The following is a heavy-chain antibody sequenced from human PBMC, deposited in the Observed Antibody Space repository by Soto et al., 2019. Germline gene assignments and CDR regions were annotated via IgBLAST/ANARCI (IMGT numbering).Heavy chain of an antibody. V-gene: IGHV4-59*01. CDR3: AREQITMFRGVGNDYYGMDV. J-gene: IGHJ6*02. D-gene: IGHD3-10*01. CDR1: GGSISSYY. CDR2: IYYSGST. Sequence: QVQLQESGPGLVKPSETLSLTCTVSGGSISSYYWSWIRQPPGKGLEWIGYIYYSGSTNYNPALKSRVTISVDTPKNQCSLKLSSVTAADTAVYYCAREQITMFRGVGNDYYGMDVWGQGTTVTVSS.